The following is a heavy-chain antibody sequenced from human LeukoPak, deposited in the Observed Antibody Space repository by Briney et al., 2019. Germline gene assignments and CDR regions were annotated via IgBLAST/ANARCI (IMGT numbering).Heavy chain of an antibody. J-gene: IGHJ4*02. CDR1: GFTFSSYW. CDR3: ARNGYGDTALDY. D-gene: IGHD4-17*01. Sequence: HPGGSLRLSCAASGFTFSSYWMNWARQAPGKGLEWVAVIWYDGSNKYYADSVKGRFTISRDNSKNTLYLQMNSLRAEDTAVYYCARNGYGDTALDYWGQGTLVTVSS. CDR2: IWYDGSNK. V-gene: IGHV3-33*08.